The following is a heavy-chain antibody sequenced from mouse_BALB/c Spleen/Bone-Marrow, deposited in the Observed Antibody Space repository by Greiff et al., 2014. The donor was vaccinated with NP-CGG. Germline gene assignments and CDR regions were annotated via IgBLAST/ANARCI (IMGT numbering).Heavy chain of an antibody. Sequence: EVMLVESGGGLVQPGGSLKLSCAASGFTFSSYGMSWVRQTPDKRLELVATINSNGGSPYYPDSVKGRFTISRDNAKNTLYLQMSGLKSEDTAMYYCARDDVWYAMDYWGQGTSVTVSS. J-gene: IGHJ4*01. V-gene: IGHV5-6-3*01. CDR3: ARDDVWYAMDY. CDR1: GFTFSSYG. CDR2: INSNGGSP.